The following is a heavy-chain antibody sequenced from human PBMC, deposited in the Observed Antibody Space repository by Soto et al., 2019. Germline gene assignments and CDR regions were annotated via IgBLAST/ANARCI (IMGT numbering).Heavy chain of an antibody. CDR2: IKVDGSSK. CDR3: TRDRAYNCFDY. J-gene: IGHJ4*02. V-gene: IGHV3-7*01. CDR1: GFTFRGSW. Sequence: EMQLVESGGGLVQPGGSLRLSCVDSGFTFRGSWMAWVSQAPGRGLEWVANIKVDGSSKYYVGSVKGRFTVSRDNAKNSLYLQMNSLRAEDTAVYYCTRDRAYNCFDYWGQGTLVTVSS. D-gene: IGHD3-10*01.